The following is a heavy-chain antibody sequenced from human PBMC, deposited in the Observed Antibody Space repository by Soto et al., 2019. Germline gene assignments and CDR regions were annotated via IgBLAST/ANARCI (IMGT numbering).Heavy chain of an antibody. CDR1: GGSISSYY. J-gene: IGHJ4*02. CDR2: IYTSGST. V-gene: IGHV4-4*07. CDR3: ARLFDSSGYLNYDY. Sequence: ETLSLTCTVSGGSISSYYWSWIRQPAGKGLEWIGRIYTSGSTNYNPSLKSRVTMSVDTSKNQFSLKLSSVTAADTAVYYCARLFDSSGYLNYDYRGQGTLVTLSS. D-gene: IGHD3-22*01.